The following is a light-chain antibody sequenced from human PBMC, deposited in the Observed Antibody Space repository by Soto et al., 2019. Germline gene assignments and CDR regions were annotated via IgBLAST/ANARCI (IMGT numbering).Light chain of an antibody. CDR1: QSISSW. CDR2: KAS. CDR3: QPYNSYPLT. V-gene: IGKV1-5*03. J-gene: IGKJ4*01. Sequence: DIQMTQSPSTLSASVGDRVTITCRASQSISSWLAWYQQKPGKAPKLLIYKASSLESGVPSRFSGSGSGTEFTLTIRTLQPDDFATYYCQPYNSYPLTVGGGTKV.